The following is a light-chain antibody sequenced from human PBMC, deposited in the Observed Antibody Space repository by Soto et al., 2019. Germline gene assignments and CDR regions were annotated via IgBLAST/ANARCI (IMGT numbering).Light chain of an antibody. CDR2: GAS. J-gene: IGKJ5*01. CDR3: QQYGSSHT. CDR1: QSVSNN. Sequence: IVMTQSPATLSVSPGERATLSCRASQSVSNNFAWYQQKPGPAPSLLIFGASTRATGIPDRFSGSGAGAYFNLTIRRLQPADFGVYYCQQYGSSHTFGQGTRLEIK. V-gene: IGKV3D-15*01.